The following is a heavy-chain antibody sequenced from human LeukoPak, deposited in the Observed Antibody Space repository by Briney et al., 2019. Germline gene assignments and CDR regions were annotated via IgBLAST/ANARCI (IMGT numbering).Heavy chain of an antibody. D-gene: IGHD3-10*01. CDR2: IYYSGST. J-gene: IGHJ6*02. CDR3: ARRLLLWFGEPRMDV. Sequence: SETLSLTCAVSGGSISCTSYYWGWIRQPPGKGLEWIGSIYYSGSTYYNPSLKSRVTILIDTSKNQFSLKLTSVTAADTAVYYCARRLLLWFGEPRMDVWGQGTTVTVSS. V-gene: IGHV4-39*07. CDR1: GGSISCTSYY.